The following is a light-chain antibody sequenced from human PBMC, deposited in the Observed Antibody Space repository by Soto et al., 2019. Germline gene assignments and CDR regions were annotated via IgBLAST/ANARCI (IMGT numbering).Light chain of an antibody. Sequence: DIQLTQSPSFLSASVGDRVTITCRASQGISNYLAWYQQKPGKAPQLLIYAASTLQSGVPSRFSCSGSGTEFTLTISSLQPEDFATYCCQQLNSSPFTFGPGTKVDIK. V-gene: IGKV1-9*01. CDR3: QQLNSSPFT. J-gene: IGKJ3*01. CDR2: AAS. CDR1: QGISNY.